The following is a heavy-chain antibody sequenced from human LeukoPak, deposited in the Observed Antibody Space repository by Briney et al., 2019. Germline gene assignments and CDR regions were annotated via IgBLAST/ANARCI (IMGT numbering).Heavy chain of an antibody. CDR1: GFTFSSYG. Sequence: GGSLRLSCAASGFTFSSYGMSWVRQAPGEGLEWVSVIYIGGSTYYADSVKGRFTISRDNSKNTVFLQMNSLRAEDTAVYYCARDSTNWGLFDYWGQGTLVTVSS. J-gene: IGHJ4*02. V-gene: IGHV3-53*01. D-gene: IGHD7-27*01. CDR2: IYIGGST. CDR3: ARDSTNWGLFDY.